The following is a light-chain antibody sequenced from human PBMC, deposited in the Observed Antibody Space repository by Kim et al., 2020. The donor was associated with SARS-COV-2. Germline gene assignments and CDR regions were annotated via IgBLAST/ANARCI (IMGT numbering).Light chain of an antibody. Sequence: SVNIACTQDGGHRKYAVAWHQQRAEKGPRYLMKVNSDGSHNKGDGIPDRFSGSASGAERYLTISSLQSEDEADYYCQTWGPGIRVFGGGTQLTVL. CDR1: GGHRKYA. CDR3: QTWGPGIRV. V-gene: IGLV4-69*01. CDR2: VNSDGSH. J-gene: IGLJ3*02.